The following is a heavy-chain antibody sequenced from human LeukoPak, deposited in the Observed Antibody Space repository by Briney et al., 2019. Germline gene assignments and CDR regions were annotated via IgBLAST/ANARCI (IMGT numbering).Heavy chain of an antibody. CDR1: GGTFSSYA. CDR3: ARDSSGYGLRTFDY. CDR2: IIPIFGTA. D-gene: IGHD3-22*01. Sequence: SVKVSCKASGGTFSSYAISWVRQAPGQGLEWMGGIIPIFGTANYAQKFQGRVTITTDESTSTAYMELSSLRSEDTAVYYCARDSSGYGLRTFDYWGQGILVTVSS. J-gene: IGHJ4*02. V-gene: IGHV1-69*05.